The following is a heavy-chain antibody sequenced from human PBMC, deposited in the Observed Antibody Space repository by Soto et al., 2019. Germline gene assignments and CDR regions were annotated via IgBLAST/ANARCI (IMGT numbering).Heavy chain of an antibody. Sequence: GGSLRLSCAASGFTFSSYAMSWVRQAPGKGLEWVSAISGSGGSTYYADSVKGRFTISRDNSKNTLYLQMNSRRAEDTAVYYCAKGRERGYSYGTIDYWGQGTLVTVSS. D-gene: IGHD5-18*01. V-gene: IGHV3-23*01. CDR3: AKGRERGYSYGTIDY. CDR2: ISGSGGST. CDR1: GFTFSSYA. J-gene: IGHJ4*02.